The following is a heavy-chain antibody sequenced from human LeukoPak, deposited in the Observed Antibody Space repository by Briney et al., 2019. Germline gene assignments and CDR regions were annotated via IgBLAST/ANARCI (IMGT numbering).Heavy chain of an antibody. CDR2: INHSGST. CDR1: GGSISSSSYY. J-gene: IGHJ6*02. Sequence: SETLSLTCTVSGGSISSSSYYWSWIRQPPGKGLEWIGEINHSGSTNYNPSLKSRVTISVDTSKNQFSLKLSSVTAADTAVYYCARGRVVRGVIPYYYGMDVWGQGTTVTVSS. V-gene: IGHV4-39*07. CDR3: ARGRVVRGVIPYYYGMDV. D-gene: IGHD3-10*01.